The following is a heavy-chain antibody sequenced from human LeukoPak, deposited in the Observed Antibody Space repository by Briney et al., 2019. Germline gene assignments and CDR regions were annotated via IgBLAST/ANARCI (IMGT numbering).Heavy chain of an antibody. D-gene: IGHD6-25*01. CDR2: IDSDGYIT. Sequence: GGSLRLSCVASGFTFSSYWIHWVRQTPGKGLVWVSRIDSDGYITDYADSVKGRFTISRDNAKNTVYLQMNSLRAEDTAVYYCARDVAAEDAFDIWGQGTMVTVSS. J-gene: IGHJ3*02. V-gene: IGHV3-74*01. CDR3: ARDVAAEDAFDI. CDR1: GFTFSSYW.